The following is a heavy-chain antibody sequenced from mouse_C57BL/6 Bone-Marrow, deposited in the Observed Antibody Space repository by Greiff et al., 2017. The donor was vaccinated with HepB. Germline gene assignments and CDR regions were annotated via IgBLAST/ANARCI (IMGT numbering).Heavy chain of an antibody. J-gene: IGHJ1*03. Sequence: EVQRVESGPSLVRPSQTLSLTCTVTGFSINSDCYWIWIRQFPGNKLEYIGYTFYSGITYYNPSLESRTYITRDTSKNQFSLKLSSVTTEDTATYYCARRIIYYDYDVYWYFDVCGTGTTVTVSS. CDR3: ARRIIYYDYDVYWYFDV. CDR2: TFYSGIT. V-gene: IGHV3-3*01. D-gene: IGHD2-4*01. CDR1: GFSINSDCY.